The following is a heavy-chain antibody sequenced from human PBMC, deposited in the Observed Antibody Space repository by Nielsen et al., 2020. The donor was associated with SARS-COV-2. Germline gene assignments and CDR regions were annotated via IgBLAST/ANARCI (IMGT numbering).Heavy chain of an antibody. J-gene: IGHJ3*02. V-gene: IGHV3-48*03. Sequence: GESLKISCAASGFTFSSYEMNWVRQAPGKGLEWVSYISSSGSTIYYADSVKGRFTISRDNAKNSLYLQMNSLRAEDTAVYYCARVLGSWNYDFAFDIWGQGTMVTVSS. D-gene: IGHD1-7*01. CDR3: ARVLGSWNYDFAFDI. CDR2: ISSSGSTI. CDR1: GFTFSSYE.